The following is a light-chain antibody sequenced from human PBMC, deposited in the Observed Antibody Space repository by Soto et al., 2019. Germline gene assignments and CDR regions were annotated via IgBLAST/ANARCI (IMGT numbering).Light chain of an antibody. Sequence: DIQMTQSPSTLSASVGDRVTITCRASQSITNWLAWYQQKLGKAPKLLIYKASNLETGVPSRFSGSGSGTEFTLTISSLQPDDFATYYCQQYITYSPWTFGQGTKVDFK. CDR2: KAS. CDR3: QQYITYSPWT. CDR1: QSITNW. V-gene: IGKV1-5*03. J-gene: IGKJ1*01.